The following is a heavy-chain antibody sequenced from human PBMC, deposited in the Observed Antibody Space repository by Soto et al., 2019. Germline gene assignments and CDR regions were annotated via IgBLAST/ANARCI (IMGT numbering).Heavy chain of an antibody. D-gene: IGHD5-18*01. CDR3: ARGRDTAMVTSDYYYGMDV. CDR2: IIPLFGTA. Sequence: GASVKVSCKASGGTFSSYAISWVRQAPGQGLEWMGGIIPLFGTANYAQKFQGRVTITADESTNTAYMELRSLRSEDTAVYYCARGRDTAMVTSDYYYGMDVWGQGATVTVSS. V-gene: IGHV1-69*13. J-gene: IGHJ6*02. CDR1: GGTFSSYA.